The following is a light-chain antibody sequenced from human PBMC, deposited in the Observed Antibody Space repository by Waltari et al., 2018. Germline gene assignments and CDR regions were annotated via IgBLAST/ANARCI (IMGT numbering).Light chain of an antibody. Sequence: DIQMTQSPSSLSASVGDRVTITCRASPTVYRYLNLYQLKPGEVPKLLIYSTSTLQTGVPSRFSGSGSGTDFYLTITSLQAEDFATYYCQQSYSTPLSFGGGTTVEI. CDR2: STS. CDR1: PTVYRY. V-gene: IGKV1-39*01. J-gene: IGKJ4*01. CDR3: QQSYSTPLS.